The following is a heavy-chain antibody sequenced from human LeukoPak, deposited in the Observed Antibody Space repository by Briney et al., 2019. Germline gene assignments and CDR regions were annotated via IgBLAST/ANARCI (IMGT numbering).Heavy chain of an antibody. J-gene: IGHJ4*02. Sequence: SVKVSCKASGYTFTGYYMHWVRQAPGQGLEWMGWINPNSGGTNYAQKFQGRVTMTRDTSISTAYMELSRLRSDDTAVYYCARGSYYYGSGSYSPHYLNWGQGTLVTVSS. CDR2: INPNSGGT. CDR3: ARGSYYYGSGSYSPHYLN. D-gene: IGHD3-10*01. CDR1: GYTFTGYY. V-gene: IGHV1-2*02.